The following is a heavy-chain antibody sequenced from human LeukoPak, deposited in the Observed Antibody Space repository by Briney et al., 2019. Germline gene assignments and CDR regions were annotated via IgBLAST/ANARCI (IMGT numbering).Heavy chain of an antibody. CDR2: IIPILGIA. V-gene: IGHV1-69*04. CDR3: ARVRQNYYGSGNTLDY. J-gene: IGHJ4*02. CDR1: GGTFSSYA. Sequence: GSSVKVSCKASGGTFSSYAISWVRQAPGQGLKWMGRIIPILGIANYAQKFQGRVTITADKSTSTAYMALRSLRSEDTAVYYCARVRQNYYGSGNTLDYWGQGTLVTVSS. D-gene: IGHD3-10*01.